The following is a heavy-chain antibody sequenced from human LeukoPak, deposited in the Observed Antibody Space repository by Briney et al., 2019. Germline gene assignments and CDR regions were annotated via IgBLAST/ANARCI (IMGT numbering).Heavy chain of an antibody. Sequence: GGSLRLSCAASGFTFSSYSMNWVRQAPGKGLEWVSYISSSSSTIYYADSVKGRFTISRDNAKNSLYLQMNSLRAEDTAVYYCARRDYYGSGSYWYFDLWGRGTLVTVSS. CDR1: GFTFSSYS. D-gene: IGHD3-10*01. J-gene: IGHJ2*01. CDR3: ARRDYYGSGSYWYFDL. V-gene: IGHV3-48*04. CDR2: ISSSSSTI.